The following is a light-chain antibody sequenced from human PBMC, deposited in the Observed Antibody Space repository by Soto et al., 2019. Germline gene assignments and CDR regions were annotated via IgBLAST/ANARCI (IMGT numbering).Light chain of an antibody. J-gene: IGLJ2*01. V-gene: IGLV2-14*01. CDR3: SSYTSSSVV. CDR1: SSDVGGYNY. CDR2: DVS. Sequence: QSALTQPASVSGSPGQSITISCTGTSSDVGGYNYVSWYQQHPGKAPKLMIYDVSNRPSGVSNRFSGSKSGNTASLTISGLQDEDEYDYYCSSYTSSSVVFGGGTKLTVL.